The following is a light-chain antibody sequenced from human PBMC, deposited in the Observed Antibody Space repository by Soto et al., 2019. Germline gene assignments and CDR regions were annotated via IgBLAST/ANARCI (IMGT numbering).Light chain of an antibody. Sequence: DIVMTQSPDSLAVSLGERATINCKSSQSVLYSSNNKNYLAWYQQKPGQPPKLLIYWASIRESGVPDRFSGSGSGTDFTLTISRLQAEDVAVYYCQQHYNSPLTFGQGTKVEIK. CDR3: QQHYNSPLT. V-gene: IGKV4-1*01. CDR2: WAS. J-gene: IGKJ1*01. CDR1: QSVLYSSNNKNY.